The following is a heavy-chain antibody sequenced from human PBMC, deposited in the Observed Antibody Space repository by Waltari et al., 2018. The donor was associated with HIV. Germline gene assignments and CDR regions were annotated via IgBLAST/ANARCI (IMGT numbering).Heavy chain of an antibody. CDR2: ISSSSSYI. CDR3: ARDRDIVVVPAAKTYYYYYYGMDV. Sequence: EVQLVESGGGLVKPGGSLRLSCAASGFTFSSYSMNWVRQAPGKGLEWVSSISSSSSYIYYADSVKGRFTISRDNAKNSLYLQMNSLRAEDTAVYYCARDRDIVVVPAAKTYYYYYYGMDVWGQGTTVTVSS. D-gene: IGHD2-2*01. J-gene: IGHJ6*02. V-gene: IGHV3-21*01. CDR1: GFTFSSYS.